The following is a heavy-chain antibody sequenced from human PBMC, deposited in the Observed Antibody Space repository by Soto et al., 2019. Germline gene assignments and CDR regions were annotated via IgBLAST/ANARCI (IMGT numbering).Heavy chain of an antibody. J-gene: IGHJ4*02. CDR1: GFTFSSYA. CDR2: ISYDGSNK. CDR3: VKERQIPFDS. V-gene: IGHV3-30-3*01. Sequence: AGGSLRLSCAASGFTFSSYAMHWVRQAPGKGLEWVAVISYDGSNKYYADSAKGRFTISRDNSKNTLYLQMNSLRAEDAAVFYCVKERQIPFDSWGQGALVTVSS.